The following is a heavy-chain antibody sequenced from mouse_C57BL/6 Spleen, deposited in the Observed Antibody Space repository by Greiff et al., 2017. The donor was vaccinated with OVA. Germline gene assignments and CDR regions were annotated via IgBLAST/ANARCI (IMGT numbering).Heavy chain of an antibody. V-gene: IGHV1-15*01. CDR2: LDPETGGT. Sequence: VKLVESGAELVRPGASVTLSCKASGYSFTDYEMHWVKQTPVHGLEWIGALDPETGGTAYNQKFKGKAILTADKSSSTAYMELRSLTSEDSADYYCTRFCYDGDSWGQGTTLTVSS. CDR3: TRFCYDGDS. D-gene: IGHD2-3*01. J-gene: IGHJ2*01. CDR1: GYSFTDYE.